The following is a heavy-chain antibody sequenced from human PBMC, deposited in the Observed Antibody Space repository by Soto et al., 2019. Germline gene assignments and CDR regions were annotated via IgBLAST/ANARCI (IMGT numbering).Heavy chain of an antibody. J-gene: IGHJ3*02. V-gene: IGHV3-48*03. CDR3: ARESGIVAFDS. Sequence: GGSLRLSCAASGFTFSSYEMNWVRQAPGKGLEWVSYISSSGSTIYYADSVKGRFTISRDNAKNSLYLQMNSLRAEDTAVYYCARESGIVAFDSWGQGTMVTVS. CDR2: ISSSGSTI. D-gene: IGHD3-10*01. CDR1: GFTFSSYE.